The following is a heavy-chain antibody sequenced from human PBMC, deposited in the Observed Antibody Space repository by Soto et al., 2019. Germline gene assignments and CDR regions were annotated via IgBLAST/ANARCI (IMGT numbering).Heavy chain of an antibody. J-gene: IGHJ4*02. D-gene: IGHD3-3*02. Sequence: PGGSLRLSCAASGFTVSNNYMSWVRQAPGKGLEWVSVIYSGGSTNYADSVKGRFTISRDSSKNTLSLQMNSLRAEDTAVYYCARSGGIFGRYYFDYWGQGALVTVSS. V-gene: IGHV3-66*01. CDR1: GFTVSNNY. CDR3: ARSGGIFGRYYFDY. CDR2: IYSGGST.